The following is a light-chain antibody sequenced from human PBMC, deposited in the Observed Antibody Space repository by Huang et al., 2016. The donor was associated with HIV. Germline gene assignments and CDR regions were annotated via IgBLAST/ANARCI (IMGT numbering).Light chain of an antibody. CDR1: QSASSN. CDR2: GAS. V-gene: IGKV3-15*01. CDR3: QQSHDWPAYT. J-gene: IGKJ2*01. Sequence: EIVMKQSPVTLSVSPGESATLSCRARQSASSNLAWYQQNPGQAPSLLINGASTRATGIPAKFSGSGSGKEFTLTISNLQSEDFAVYSCQQSHDWPAYTFGQGTKLEIK.